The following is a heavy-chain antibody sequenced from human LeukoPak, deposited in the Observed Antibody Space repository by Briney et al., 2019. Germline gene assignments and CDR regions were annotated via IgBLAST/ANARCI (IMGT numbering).Heavy chain of an antibody. CDR3: AREGVGSPALGY. J-gene: IGHJ4*02. CDR1: GGSISSGGYY. CDR2: IYYSGST. V-gene: IGHV4-61*08. D-gene: IGHD1-26*01. Sequence: SETLSLTCTVSGGSISSGGYYWSWIRQHPGKGLEWIGYIYYSGSTNYNPSLKSRVTISVDTSKNQFSLKLSSVTAADTAVYYCAREGVGSPALGYWGQGTLVTVSS.